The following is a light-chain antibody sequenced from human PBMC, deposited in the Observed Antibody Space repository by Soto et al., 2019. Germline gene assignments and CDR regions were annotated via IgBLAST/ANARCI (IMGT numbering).Light chain of an antibody. V-gene: IGLV1-44*01. CDR1: SSNIRSNT. CDR3: AAWDDSLNGPV. CDR2: VNN. J-gene: IGLJ3*02. Sequence: QSVLTQPPSASGTPGQRVTISCSGSSSNIRSNTVNWYQQFPGTAPKLLIYVNNKRPSGVPDRFSGSKSGTSASLAISGLQSEDEADYYCAAWDDSLNGPVFGGGTKVTVL.